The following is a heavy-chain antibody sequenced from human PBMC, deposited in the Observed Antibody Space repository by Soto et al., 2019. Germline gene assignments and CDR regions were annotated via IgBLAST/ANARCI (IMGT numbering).Heavy chain of an antibody. Sequence: GGSLILSCAASGFTFDDYAMHWVLQAPGKGLEWVSGISWNSGSIGYADSVKGRFTISRDNAKNSLYLQMNSLRAEDTALYYCAKASEYYDFWSGHIDYWGQGTLVTVSS. D-gene: IGHD3-3*01. J-gene: IGHJ4*02. CDR1: GFTFDDYA. CDR2: ISWNSGSI. CDR3: AKASEYYDFWSGHIDY. V-gene: IGHV3-9*01.